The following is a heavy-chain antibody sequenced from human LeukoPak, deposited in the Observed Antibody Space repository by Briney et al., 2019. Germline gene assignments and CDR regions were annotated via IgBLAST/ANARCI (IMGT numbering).Heavy chain of an antibody. CDR1: GGSISSYY. CDR2: IYYSGNT. Sequence: PSETLSLTCTVSGGSISSYYWSWIRQPAGKGLEWIGSIYYSGNTYYNPSLKSRVTISVDTSKNQFSLNLSSVTAADTAVYYCARRDYSSGWRYFDYWGQGTLVTVSS. J-gene: IGHJ4*02. D-gene: IGHD6-19*01. V-gene: IGHV4-59*05. CDR3: ARRDYSSGWRYFDY.